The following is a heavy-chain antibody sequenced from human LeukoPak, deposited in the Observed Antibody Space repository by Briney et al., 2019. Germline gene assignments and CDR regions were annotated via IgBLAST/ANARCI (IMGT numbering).Heavy chain of an antibody. CDR2: IYNTVDV. Sequence: SETLSLTCTVSGGSIIGSYWTWIRQSPGKILEYIGYIYNTVDVNYSPSLKSSVTISIDMSGNQFSLRLNSVTAADTALYYCARSRYYDSTGYNPTYYFDSWGQGALVTVSS. CDR3: ARSRYYDSTGYNPTYYFDS. D-gene: IGHD3-22*01. CDR1: GGSIIGSY. V-gene: IGHV4-59*01. J-gene: IGHJ4*02.